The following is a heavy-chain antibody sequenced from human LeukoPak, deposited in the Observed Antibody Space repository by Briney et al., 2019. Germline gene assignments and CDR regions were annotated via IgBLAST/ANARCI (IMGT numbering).Heavy chain of an antibody. CDR3: ATRGVGGSPYYFDY. V-gene: IGHV3-23*01. CDR1: GFTFSNYA. CDR2: ISGSGGGT. Sequence: AGGSLRLSCAAPGFTFSNYAMSWVRQAPGKGLEWVSLISGSGGGTYYGDSVKGRFTISRDNSKNTLYVEMNSLRADDTAVYYCATRGVGGSPYYFDYWGQGTLVTVSS. D-gene: IGHD1-26*01. J-gene: IGHJ4*02.